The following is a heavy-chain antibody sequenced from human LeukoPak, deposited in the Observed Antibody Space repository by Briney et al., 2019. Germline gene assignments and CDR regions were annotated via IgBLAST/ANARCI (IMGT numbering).Heavy chain of an antibody. CDR1: GFTFSSYS. D-gene: IGHD1-1*01. J-gene: IGHJ4*02. CDR2: ISSSSSYI. V-gene: IGHV3-21*01. CDR3: AGDWRPYNWNGECLDY. Sequence: GGSLRLSCAASGFTFSSYSMNWVRQAPGKGLEWVSSISSSSSYIYYADSVKGRFTISRDNAKNSLYLQMNSLRAEDTAVYYCAGDWRPYNWNGECLDYWGQGTLVTISS.